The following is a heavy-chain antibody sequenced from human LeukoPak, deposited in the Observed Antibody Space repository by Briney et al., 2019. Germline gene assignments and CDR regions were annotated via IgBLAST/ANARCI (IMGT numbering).Heavy chain of an antibody. J-gene: IGHJ3*02. D-gene: IGHD1-26*01. V-gene: IGHV6-1*01. CDR1: GDSVSSNSAG. CDR2: TYYRSKWYN. CDR3: AGTNSGNLEI. Sequence: SQTLSLTCAISGDSVSSNSAGWNWIRQSPSRGLEWLGRTYYRSKWYNEYAVSVRSRITINPDTSKNQFSLQLNSVTPEDTAVYYCAGTNSGNLEIWGQGTMVTVSS.